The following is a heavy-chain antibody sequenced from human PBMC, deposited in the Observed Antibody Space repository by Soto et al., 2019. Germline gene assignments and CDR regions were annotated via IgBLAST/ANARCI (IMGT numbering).Heavy chain of an antibody. Sequence: PGGSLRLSCAASGFTFGSYEMNWVRQAPGKGPEWISYISSTGSVKVYADSVKGRFTISRDNAKNLLYLQMNTLRAEDTAVYFCARDVPRKLTARYFDYWGQGILVTVSS. CDR1: GFTFGSYE. V-gene: IGHV3-48*03. J-gene: IGHJ4*02. D-gene: IGHD6-6*01. CDR3: ARDVPRKLTARYFDY. CDR2: ISSTGSVK.